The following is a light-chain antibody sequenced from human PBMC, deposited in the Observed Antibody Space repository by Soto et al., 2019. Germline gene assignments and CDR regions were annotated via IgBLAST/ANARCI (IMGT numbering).Light chain of an antibody. V-gene: IGLV2-14*01. CDR1: SSDVGGYNY. CDR2: DVS. Sequence: QSVLTHPASVSGSPGQSITISCTGTSSDVGGYNYVSWYQQHPGKAPKLMIYDVSNRPSGVSNRFSGSKSGNTASLTISGLQAEDEADYYCSSYTSSSIGVFGTGTKVTVL. J-gene: IGLJ1*01. CDR3: SSYTSSSIGV.